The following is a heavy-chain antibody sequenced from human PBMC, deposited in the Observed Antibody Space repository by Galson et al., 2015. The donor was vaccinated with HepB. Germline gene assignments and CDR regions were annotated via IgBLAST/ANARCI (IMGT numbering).Heavy chain of an antibody. CDR3: ARAYYYGSGSYWFPSDY. J-gene: IGHJ4*02. Sequence: SLRLSCAASGFTFSSYWMSWVRQAPGKGLEWVANIKQDGSEKYYVDSVKGRFTISRDNAKNSLYLQMNSLRAEDTAVYYCARAYYYGSGSYWFPSDYWGQGTLVTVSS. D-gene: IGHD3-10*01. CDR2: IKQDGSEK. V-gene: IGHV3-7*03. CDR1: GFTFSSYW.